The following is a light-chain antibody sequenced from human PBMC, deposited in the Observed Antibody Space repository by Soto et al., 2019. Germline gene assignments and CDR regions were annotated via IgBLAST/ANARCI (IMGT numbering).Light chain of an antibody. CDR2: GAS. V-gene: IGKV3-15*01. Sequence: EIVMTQSPATLSVSPGERATLSCRASQSVSSNLAWYQQKPGQAPRLLIYGASTRATGVPDRFSGSGSGTEFTLTISSLQSEDCAIYYCQQYNNWPLTFGGGTKVEIK. CDR3: QQYNNWPLT. J-gene: IGKJ4*01. CDR1: QSVSSN.